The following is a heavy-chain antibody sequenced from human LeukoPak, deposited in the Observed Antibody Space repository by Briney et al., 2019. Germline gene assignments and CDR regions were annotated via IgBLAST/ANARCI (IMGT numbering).Heavy chain of an antibody. D-gene: IGHD1-26*01. CDR3: ARQPSSGSYPIDY. V-gene: IGHV1-69*04. J-gene: IGHJ4*02. CDR2: IIPILGMA. CDR1: GYTFTSFG. Sequence: SVKVSCKASGYTFTSFGISWVRQAPGQWLEWMGRIIPILGMANYAQKFQGRVTITADKSTSTAYMELSSLRSEDTAVYYCARQPSSGSYPIDYWGQGTLVTVSS.